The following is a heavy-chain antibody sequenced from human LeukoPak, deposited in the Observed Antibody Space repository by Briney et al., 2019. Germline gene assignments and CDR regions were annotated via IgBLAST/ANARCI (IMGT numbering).Heavy chain of an antibody. CDR2: ISSSSSYI. CDR3: ARKRTMGATPDAFDI. D-gene: IGHD1-26*01. Sequence: GGSLRLSCAASGFTFRSYSMNWVRQAPGKGLEWVSSISSSSSYIYYADSLKGRFTISRDNAKNSLYLQMNSLRAEDTAVYYCARKRTMGATPDAFDIWGQGTMVTVSS. CDR1: GFTFRSYS. V-gene: IGHV3-21*01. J-gene: IGHJ3*02.